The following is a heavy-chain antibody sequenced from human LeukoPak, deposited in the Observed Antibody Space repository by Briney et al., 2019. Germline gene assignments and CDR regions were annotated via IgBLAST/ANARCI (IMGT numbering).Heavy chain of an antibody. J-gene: IGHJ3*02. D-gene: IGHD3-22*01. Sequence: PGGSLRLSCAASGFTFSSYGMHWVRQAPGKGLEWVAVIWYDGSNKYYADSVKGRFTISRDNSKNTLYLQMNSLRAEDTAVYYCARGGYYYDTSDAFDIWGQGTMVTVSS. CDR1: GFTFSSYG. CDR3: ARGGYYYDTSDAFDI. V-gene: IGHV3-33*01. CDR2: IWYDGSNK.